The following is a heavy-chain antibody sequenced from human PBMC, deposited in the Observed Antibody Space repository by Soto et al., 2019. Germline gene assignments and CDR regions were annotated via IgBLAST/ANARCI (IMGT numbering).Heavy chain of an antibody. D-gene: IGHD6-13*01. Sequence: QVQLVQSGAEVKKPGSSVQVSCKASGGTFSSYTISWVRQAPGQGLEWMGRIIPILGIANYAQKFQGRVTITADKSTSTAYMELSSLRSEDTAVYYCARVGDSSSWYYFDYWGQGTLVTVSS. CDR1: GGTFSSYT. V-gene: IGHV1-69*02. CDR2: IIPILGIA. J-gene: IGHJ4*02. CDR3: ARVGDSSSWYYFDY.